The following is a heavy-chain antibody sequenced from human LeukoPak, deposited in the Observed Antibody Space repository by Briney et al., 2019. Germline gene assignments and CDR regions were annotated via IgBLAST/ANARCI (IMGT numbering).Heavy chain of an antibody. CDR2: IHPSGML. V-gene: IGHV4-31*03. CDR1: GASFNSDDQY. D-gene: IGHD3-22*01. CDR3: SRGLDSRKLGY. J-gene: IGHJ4*02. Sequence: SQTLSLTCTVSGASFNSDDQYWIRIRHSPGKDLEWIGSIHPSGMLYNNPSLESRVTMSRDTSKNQFSLNLNSVTAADTAVYFSSRGLDSRKLGYWGQGILVTVSS.